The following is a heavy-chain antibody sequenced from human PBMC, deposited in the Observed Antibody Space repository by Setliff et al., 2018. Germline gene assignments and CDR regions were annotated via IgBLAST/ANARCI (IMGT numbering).Heavy chain of an antibody. V-gene: IGHV1-2*02. D-gene: IGHD6-13*01. CDR1: GYTFSANA. CDR2: INPNSGGT. CDR3: ARGGGAPYSLAPYYHMDV. Sequence: ASVKVSCKASGYTFSANAIHWVRQAPGQRLEWMGWINPNSGGTKYAQKFQGRVTMTRDTAISTVYMELSRLRSDDTALYYCARGGGAPYSLAPYYHMDVWGKGTTVTVSS. J-gene: IGHJ6*03.